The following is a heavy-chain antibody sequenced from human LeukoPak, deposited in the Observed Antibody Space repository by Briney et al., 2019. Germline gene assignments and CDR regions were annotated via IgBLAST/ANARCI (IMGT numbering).Heavy chain of an antibody. CDR3: SSGNSHAFDI. D-gene: IGHD4-23*01. CDR2: INSDGSST. Sequence: GGSLRLSCAASGLTFSSYWMHWVRQAPGKGLVWVSRINSDGSSTSYADSVKGRFTISRDNAKNTLYLQMNNLRAENTAVYYCSSGNSHAFDIWGQGTMVTVSS. CDR1: GLTFSSYW. V-gene: IGHV3-74*01. J-gene: IGHJ3*02.